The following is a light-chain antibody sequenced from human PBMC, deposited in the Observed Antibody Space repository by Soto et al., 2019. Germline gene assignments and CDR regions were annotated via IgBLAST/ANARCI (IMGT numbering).Light chain of an antibody. CDR1: QSVSSY. CDR2: DAS. CDR3: QQRSTWLT. Sequence: EIVLTQSPATLSLSPGERATLSCRASQSVSSYLAWYQQKPGQAPRLLIYDASNRATGIPARFSGSGSGTDLTLTLSSLEPEEFAVYYCQQRSTWLTFGGGTKVEIK. V-gene: IGKV3-11*01. J-gene: IGKJ4*01.